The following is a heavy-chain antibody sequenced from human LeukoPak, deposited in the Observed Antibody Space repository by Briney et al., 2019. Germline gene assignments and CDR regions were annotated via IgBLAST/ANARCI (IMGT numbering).Heavy chain of an antibody. D-gene: IGHD3-9*01. Sequence: PGGSLRLSCAASGFTFSSYGMHWVRQAPGKGLEWVAVISYDGSNKYYADSVKGRFTISRDNSKNILYLQMNSLRAEDTAVYYCAKSYYDILTGNSASYYYYGMDVWGQGTTVTVSS. J-gene: IGHJ6*02. V-gene: IGHV3-30*18. CDR2: ISYDGSNK. CDR1: GFTFSSYG. CDR3: AKSYYDILTGNSASYYYYGMDV.